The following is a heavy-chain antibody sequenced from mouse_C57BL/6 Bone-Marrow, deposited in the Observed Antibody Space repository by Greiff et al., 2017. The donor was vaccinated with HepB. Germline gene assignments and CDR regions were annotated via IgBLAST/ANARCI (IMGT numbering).Heavy chain of an antibody. Sequence: EVKLVESGGGLVKPGGSLKLSCAASGFTFSSYAMSWVRQTPEKRLEWVATISDGGSYTYYPDNVKGRFTISRDNAKNNLYLQMSHLKSEDTAMYYCARDRYSNYEAMDYWGQGTSVTVSS. V-gene: IGHV5-4*01. CDR2: ISDGGSYT. CDR3: ARDRYSNYEAMDY. CDR1: GFTFSSYA. J-gene: IGHJ4*01. D-gene: IGHD2-5*01.